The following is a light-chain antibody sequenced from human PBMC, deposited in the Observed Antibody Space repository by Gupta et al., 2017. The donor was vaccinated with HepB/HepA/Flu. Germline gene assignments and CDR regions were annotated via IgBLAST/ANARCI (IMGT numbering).Light chain of an antibody. CDR3: AAWDDSVSGPV. CDR2: KTD. V-gene: IGLV1-47*01. Sequence: HSVLTQPPSASGTPGQRVTFSCFGSSSNIGTNYVYWYKQLPGTAHQLLIYKTDQRPSGVPDRFSGSKSATSASLAISGLRSEDEVDYYCAAWDDSVSGPVFGGGTKLTV. CDR1: SSNIGTNY. J-gene: IGLJ3*02.